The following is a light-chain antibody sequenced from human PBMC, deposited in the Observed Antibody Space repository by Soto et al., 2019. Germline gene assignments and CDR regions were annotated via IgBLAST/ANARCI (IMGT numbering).Light chain of an antibody. Sequence: IVMTPTPATLSVSPGGRVTLSCRASQSVSYHVAWYQQKPGQTPRLVIYDASTRASGIPARFSGTRSGTEFSLTVSSLQSEDFGIYYCQQYNSWLTFGGGTRVDIK. CDR3: QQYNSWLT. CDR1: QSVSYH. V-gene: IGKV3-15*01. CDR2: DAS. J-gene: IGKJ4*01.